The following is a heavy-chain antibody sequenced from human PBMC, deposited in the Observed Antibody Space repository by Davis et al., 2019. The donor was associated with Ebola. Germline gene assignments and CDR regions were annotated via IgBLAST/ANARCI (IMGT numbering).Heavy chain of an antibody. CDR3: ARQGLNEYIVVVPAARFDP. V-gene: IGHV4-34*01. CDR2: INHSGST. J-gene: IGHJ5*02. Sequence: MPSETLSLTCAVYGGSFSGYYWSWIRQPPGKGLEWIGEINHSGSTNYNPSLKSRVTISVDTSKNQFSLKLSSVTAADTAVYYCARQGLNEYIVVVPAARFDPWGQGTLVTVSS. CDR1: GGSFSGYY. D-gene: IGHD2-2*01.